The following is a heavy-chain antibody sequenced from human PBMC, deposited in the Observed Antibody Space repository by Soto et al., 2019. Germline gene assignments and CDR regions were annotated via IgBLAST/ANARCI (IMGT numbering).Heavy chain of an antibody. CDR3: ATLTYYYDSSGYYYLLRD. D-gene: IGHD3-22*01. CDR2: ISAYNGNT. Sequence: QVQLVQSGAEVKKPGASAKVSCKASGYTFTSYGISWVRQAPGQGLEWMGWISAYNGNTNYAQKLQGRVTMTTDTSTSTAYMELRSLRSDDTAVYYCATLTYYYDSSGYYYLLRDWGQGTLVTVSS. J-gene: IGHJ4*02. CDR1: GYTFTSYG. V-gene: IGHV1-18*01.